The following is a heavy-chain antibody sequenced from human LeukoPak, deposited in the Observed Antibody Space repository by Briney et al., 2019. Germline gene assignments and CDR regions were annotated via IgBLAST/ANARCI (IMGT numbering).Heavy chain of an antibody. Sequence: GGSLRLSCAASEFTFSNYWMSWVRQAPGKGLEWVANIKQDGSKKYYVDSVKGRFTISRDNSKNTLYLQMNSLRAEDTAVYYCAKEDYGGNSGWGIGDYWGQGTLVTVSS. CDR1: EFTFSNYW. D-gene: IGHD4-23*01. V-gene: IGHV3-7*03. J-gene: IGHJ4*02. CDR3: AKEDYGGNSGWGIGDY. CDR2: IKQDGSKK.